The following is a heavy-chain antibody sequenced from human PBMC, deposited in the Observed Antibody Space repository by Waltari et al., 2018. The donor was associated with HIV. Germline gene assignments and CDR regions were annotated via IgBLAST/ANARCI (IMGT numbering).Heavy chain of an antibody. J-gene: IGHJ4*02. CDR1: GGTFSSHA. CDR3: ARAIAARPLRRDD. V-gene: IGHV1-69*01. Sequence: QVQLVQSAAEVKKAGSWVKVSCKVPGGTFSSHALSWARQAPGQGLESLGVIIHICGTANEAQKFQGVVTITADDTTSTDYMERSSLRSEDTAVYCCARAIAARPLRRDDWGQGTLVTVSS. D-gene: IGHD6-6*01. CDR2: IIHICGTA.